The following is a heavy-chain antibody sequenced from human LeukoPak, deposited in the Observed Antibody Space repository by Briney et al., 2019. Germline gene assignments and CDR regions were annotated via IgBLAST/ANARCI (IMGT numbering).Heavy chain of an antibody. Sequence: SETLSLTCTVSGGSISSSNYYWGWIRQPPGKGLEWIGEINHSGSTNYNPSLKSRVTISVDTSKNQFSLKLSSVTAADTAVYYCARGPPSGSGWYRSARGWFDPWGQGTLVTVSS. J-gene: IGHJ5*02. V-gene: IGHV4-39*07. CDR2: INHSGST. CDR1: GGSISSSNYY. CDR3: ARGPPSGSGWYRSARGWFDP. D-gene: IGHD6-19*01.